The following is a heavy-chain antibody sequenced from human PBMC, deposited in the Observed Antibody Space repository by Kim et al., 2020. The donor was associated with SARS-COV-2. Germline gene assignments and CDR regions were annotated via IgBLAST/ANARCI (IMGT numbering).Heavy chain of an antibody. CDR2: IKQDGSET. D-gene: IGHD2-2*01. Sequence: GGSLRLSCAASGFTFATHWMTWVRQAPGKGLEWVANIKQDGSETYYVDSVQGRFTISRDNAKSSLYLQMNSLRADDTAVYYCARTSSAYFYYWGQGTLV. CDR1: GFTFATHW. V-gene: IGHV3-7*03. CDR3: ARTSSAYFYY. J-gene: IGHJ4*02.